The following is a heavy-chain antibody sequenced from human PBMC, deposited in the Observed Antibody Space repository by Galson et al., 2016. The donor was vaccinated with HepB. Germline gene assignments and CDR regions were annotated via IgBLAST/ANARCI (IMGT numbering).Heavy chain of an antibody. J-gene: IGHJ6*02. D-gene: IGHD4-17*01. CDR2: ISSSSSAI. CDR1: GFTFSSYS. Sequence: SLRLSCAASGFTFSSYSMNWVRQAPGKGLEWFSYISSSSSAIKYADSVKGRFTIARDNAKNSLYLQMSSLKDEDTAVYYCARDRGRFDDGDYGVNGMDVWGQGTTVTVSS. V-gene: IGHV3-48*02. CDR3: ARDRGRFDDGDYGVNGMDV.